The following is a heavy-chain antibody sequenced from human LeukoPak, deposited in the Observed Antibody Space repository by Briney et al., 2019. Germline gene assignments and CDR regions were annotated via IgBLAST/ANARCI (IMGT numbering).Heavy chain of an antibody. CDR1: GFTFSSYW. CDR2: IKQDGSEK. J-gene: IGHJ6*02. Sequence: PGGSLRLSCAASGFTFSSYWMSWVRQAPGKGLEWVANIKQDGSEKYYVDSVKGRFTISRDNAKNSLYLQMNSLRAEDTAVYYCARDRSSSGWYYYYYYGMDVWGQGTTVTVSS. D-gene: IGHD6-19*01. CDR3: ARDRSSSGWYYYYYYGMDV. V-gene: IGHV3-7*01.